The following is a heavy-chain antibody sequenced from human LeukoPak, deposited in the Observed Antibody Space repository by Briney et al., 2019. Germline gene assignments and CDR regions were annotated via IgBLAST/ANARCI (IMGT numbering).Heavy chain of an antibody. CDR1: GGSFSGYY. CDR2: INHSGST. V-gene: IGHV4-34*01. Sequence: SETLSLTCAVYGGSFSGYYWSWIRQPPGKGLEWIGEINHSGSTNYNPSLKSRVTISVDTSKNQFSLKLSSVTAADTAVYYCARDYDSSGYYYPWGQGTLVTVSS. CDR3: ARDYDSSGYYYP. J-gene: IGHJ5*02. D-gene: IGHD3-22*01.